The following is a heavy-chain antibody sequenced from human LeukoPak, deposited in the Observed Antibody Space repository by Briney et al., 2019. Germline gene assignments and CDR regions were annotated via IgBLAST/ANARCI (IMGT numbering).Heavy chain of an antibody. CDR3: ANPRTFDY. D-gene: IGHD1-14*01. Sequence: PGGSLRLSCAASGFTFSSYWMGWVRQSPGKGLEWVANIKQDESEKYYVDSVKGRFPISRDNAKNSLYLQMNSLRAEDTAVYYCANPRTFDYWGQGTLVTVSS. CDR1: GFTFSSYW. J-gene: IGHJ4*02. CDR2: IKQDESEK. V-gene: IGHV3-7*01.